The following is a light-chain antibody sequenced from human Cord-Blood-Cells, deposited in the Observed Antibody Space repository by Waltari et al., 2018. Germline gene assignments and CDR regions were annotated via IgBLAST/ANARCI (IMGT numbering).Light chain of an antibody. J-gene: IGKJ3*01. CDR2: DAS. CDR3: QQYNSYIFT. CDR1: QSISSR. Sequence: DIQMTQSPSTLSASVGDRVTISCRASQSISSRLAWYQQKPGKAPKLLIYDASSLESGVPARFSGSGSGTDFTLTISSLQPDDFATYYCQQYNSYIFTFGPGTKVDIK. V-gene: IGKV1-5*01.